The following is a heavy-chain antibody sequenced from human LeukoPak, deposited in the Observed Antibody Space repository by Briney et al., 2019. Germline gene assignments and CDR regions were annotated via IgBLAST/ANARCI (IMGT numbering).Heavy chain of an antibody. V-gene: IGHV3-11*04. CDR1: GFTFSDYY. CDR3: ARDGGDYAYYYYYGMDV. CDR2: ISSSSSTI. J-gene: IGHJ6*02. D-gene: IGHD4-17*01. Sequence: GGSLRLSCAASGFTFSDYYMSWIRQAPGKGLEWVSYISSSSSTIYYADSVKGRFTISRDNAKNSLYLQMNSLRAEDTAVYYCARDGGDYAYYYYYGMDVWGQGTTVTVSS.